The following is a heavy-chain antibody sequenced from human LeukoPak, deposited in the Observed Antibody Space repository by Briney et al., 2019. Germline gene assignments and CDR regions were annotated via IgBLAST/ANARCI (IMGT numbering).Heavy chain of an antibody. J-gene: IGHJ2*01. V-gene: IGHV3-72*01. CDR1: GFTFSDHY. CDR3: AKYGDYVYWYFDL. CDR2: TRNKANSYTT. Sequence: PGGSLRLSCAASGFTFSDHYMDWVRQAPGKGLEWVGRTRNKANSYTTEYAASVKGRFTISRADSENSLYLQMNSLRAEDTAVYYCAKYGDYVYWYFDLWGRGTLVTVSS. D-gene: IGHD4-17*01.